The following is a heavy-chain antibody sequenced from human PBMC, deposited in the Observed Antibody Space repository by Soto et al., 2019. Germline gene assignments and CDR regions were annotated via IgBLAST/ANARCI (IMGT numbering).Heavy chain of an antibody. Sequence: SETLSLTCAVSGGSISSGGYSWSWILQPPGKGLEWIGYIYHSGSTYYNPSLKSRVTISVDRSKNQFSLKLSSVTAADTAVYYCARATLEYCSGGSCYVFDYWGQGTLVTVSS. CDR2: IYHSGST. D-gene: IGHD2-15*01. J-gene: IGHJ4*02. V-gene: IGHV4-30-2*01. CDR1: GGSISSGGYS. CDR3: ARATLEYCSGGSCYVFDY.